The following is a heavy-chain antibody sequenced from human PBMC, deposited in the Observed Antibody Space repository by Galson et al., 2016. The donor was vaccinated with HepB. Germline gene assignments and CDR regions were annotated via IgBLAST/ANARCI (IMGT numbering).Heavy chain of an antibody. J-gene: IGHJ4*02. CDR1: GFTFSNYS. CDR3: ARGGVLTIPFDY. Sequence: SLRLSCAASGFTFSNYSMNWVRQAPGKGLEWVSSISSSSSHIYYADSVKGRFTISRDNAKNSLYLQMNSLRAEDTAVYYCARGGVLTIPFDYWGQGILVTVSS. CDR2: ISSSSSHI. D-gene: IGHD3-3*01. V-gene: IGHV3-21*01.